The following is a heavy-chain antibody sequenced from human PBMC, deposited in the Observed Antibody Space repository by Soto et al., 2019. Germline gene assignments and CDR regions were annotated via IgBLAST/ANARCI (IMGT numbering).Heavy chain of an antibody. CDR2: INPNSGGT. D-gene: IGHD2-15*01. CDR1: GYTFTGYY. V-gene: IGHV1-2*04. Sequence: QVQLVQSGAEVKKPGVSVKVSCKASGYTFTGYYMHWVRQAPGQGLEWMGWINPNSGGTNYAQKFQGWVTMTRDTSISTAYMELSRLRSDDTAVYYCARDRCSGGSCPLIDAFDIWGQGTMVTVSS. CDR3: ARDRCSGGSCPLIDAFDI. J-gene: IGHJ3*02.